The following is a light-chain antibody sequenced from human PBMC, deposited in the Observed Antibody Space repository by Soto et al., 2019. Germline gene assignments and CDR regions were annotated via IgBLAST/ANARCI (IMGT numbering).Light chain of an antibody. V-gene: IGKV2-30*01. CDR2: KVS. Sequence: DVVMTQSPLSLPVTLGQPASISCRSSQSLVYSDGNTYLNWFQQRPGQSPRRLIYKVSNRDSGVPDRFSGSGSGTDFTLKIIRVEDEDVGVYYCMQGTHWPPITFGQGTRLEIK. J-gene: IGKJ5*01. CDR3: MQGTHWPPIT. CDR1: QSLVYSDGNTY.